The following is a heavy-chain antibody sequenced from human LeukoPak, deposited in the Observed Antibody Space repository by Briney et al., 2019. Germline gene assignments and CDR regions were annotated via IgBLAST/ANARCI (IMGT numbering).Heavy chain of an antibody. CDR1: DGSLDIYY. D-gene: IGHD1-1*01. V-gene: IGHV4-34*01. J-gene: IGHJ4*02. CDR3: ATXGXXWXFDS. CDR2: ITYRGSP. Sequence: CGASDGSLDIYYWMFVRQPPGKGLQWIGEITYRGSPYYHPSLNSRATISIDASQRHVSLTLRSVTAADTAVYYCATXGXXWXFDSWGXGTLVTVSS.